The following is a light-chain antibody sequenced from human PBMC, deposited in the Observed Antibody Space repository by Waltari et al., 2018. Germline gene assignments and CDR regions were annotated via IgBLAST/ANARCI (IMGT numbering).Light chain of an antibody. CDR2: DVS. CDR3: SSFSSSQSSI. J-gene: IGLJ6*01. Sequence: SALTQPASVSGSPGQSITISCPGTSHHIGAYNYVSWSQQFPGKAPKLLIFDVSNRPSGVSYRFSASKSGNAASLTISGLQPEDEADYYCSSFSSSQSSIFGSGTTVTVL. CDR1: SHHIGAYNY. V-gene: IGLV2-14*03.